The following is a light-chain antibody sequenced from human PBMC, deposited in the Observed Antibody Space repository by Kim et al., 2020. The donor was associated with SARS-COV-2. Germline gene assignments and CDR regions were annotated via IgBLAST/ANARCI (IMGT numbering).Light chain of an antibody. V-gene: IGLV2-11*01. CDR1: SSDVGGYNY. CDR2: DVS. CDR3: CSYAGIYTWV. J-gene: IGLJ1*01. Sequence: GQSVTISCTGTSSDVGGYNYVSWYQQHPGKAPKLMIYDVSKRPSGVPDRFSGSKSGNTASLTISGLQAEDEADYYCCSYAGIYTWVFGTGTKVT.